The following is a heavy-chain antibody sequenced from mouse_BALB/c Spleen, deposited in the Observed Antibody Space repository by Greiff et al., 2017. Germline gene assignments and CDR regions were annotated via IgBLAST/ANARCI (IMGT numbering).Heavy chain of an antibody. Sequence: EVKLMESGGGLVQPKGSLKLSCAASGFTFNTYAMNWVRPAPGKGLEWVARIRSKSNNYATYYADSVKDRFTISRDDSQSMLYLQMNNLKTEDTAMYYCVRPYYRYDGFAYWGQGTLVTVSA. D-gene: IGHD2-14*01. J-gene: IGHJ3*01. V-gene: IGHV10-1*02. CDR2: IRSKSNNYAT. CDR1: GFTFNTYA. CDR3: VRPYYRYDGFAY.